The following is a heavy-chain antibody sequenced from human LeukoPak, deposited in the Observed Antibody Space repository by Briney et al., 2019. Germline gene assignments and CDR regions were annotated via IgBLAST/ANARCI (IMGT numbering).Heavy chain of an antibody. Sequence: PGGSLRLSCAASGFTFSSYSMNWVRQAPGKGLEWVSYISSSSSTIYYADSVKGRFTISRDNAKNSLYLQMNSLRAEDTAVYYCARDSTYYYDSSGYTDAFDIWGQGTMVTVSS. J-gene: IGHJ3*02. CDR2: ISSSSSTI. CDR3: ARDSTYYYDSSGYTDAFDI. D-gene: IGHD3-22*01. CDR1: GFTFSSYS. V-gene: IGHV3-48*01.